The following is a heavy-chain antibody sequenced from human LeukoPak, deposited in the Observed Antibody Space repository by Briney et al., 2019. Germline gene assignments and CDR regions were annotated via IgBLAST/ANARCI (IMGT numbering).Heavy chain of an antibody. J-gene: IGHJ4*02. CDR3: AREDDRSFGAYDC. Sequence: ASVKVSRKASNYTFSDYDVTWVRQAPGQGLEWMGWVSKYTGNADYAPKFQGRVSMTTDTSTRTAYMELRSLRPDDTAVYFCAREDDRSFGAYDCWGQGTLVTVS. D-gene: IGHD4-17*01. CDR2: VSKYTGNA. V-gene: IGHV1-18*01. CDR1: NYTFSDYD.